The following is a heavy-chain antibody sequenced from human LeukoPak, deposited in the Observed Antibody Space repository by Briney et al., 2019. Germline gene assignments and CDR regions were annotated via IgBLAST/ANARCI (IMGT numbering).Heavy chain of an antibody. CDR3: AGSHSSSLDT. V-gene: IGHV6-1*01. CDR1: GDSFSSNSAN. CDR2: TYYRSKWYN. Sequence: SQTLSLTCAISGDSFSSNSANWNWIRQSPSRGLEWLGRTYYRSKWYNDYAVSVQSRITINPDTSKNQFSLQLNSVTPENTAVYYCAGSHSSSLDTWGQGTLVTVSS. J-gene: IGHJ4*02. D-gene: IGHD6-13*01.